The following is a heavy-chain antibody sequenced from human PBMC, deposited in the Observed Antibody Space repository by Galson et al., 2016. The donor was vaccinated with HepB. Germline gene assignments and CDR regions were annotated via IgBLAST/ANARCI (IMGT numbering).Heavy chain of an antibody. V-gene: IGHV3-7*01. CDR2: INQDGGEK. CDR1: GFTFSSHW. D-gene: IGHD3-22*01. Sequence: SLRLSCAASGFTFSSHWMHWVRQAPGKGLEWVANINQDGGEKYYVDSVKGRFTISRDNAKNSLYLQMNSLRAEDTAVYYCATGPPSYYYDSSGYYSGWGQGTLVTVSS. CDR3: ATGPPSYYYDSSGYYSG. J-gene: IGHJ4*02.